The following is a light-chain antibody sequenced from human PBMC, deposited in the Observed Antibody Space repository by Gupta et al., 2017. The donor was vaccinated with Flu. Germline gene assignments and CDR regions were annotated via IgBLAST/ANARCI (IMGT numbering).Light chain of an antibody. Sequence: EVVLTQSPGTLSLSPGERAILSCRASQSLSSSSLAWYQQKPGQAPRLLIYSVSTRATGIPDRFSGSGSGTDFTLTISGLEPEDFALYYCQQYSDSRYVLTFGGGTKVDIK. J-gene: IGKJ4*01. CDR3: QQYSDSRYVLT. CDR1: QSLSSSS. V-gene: IGKV3-20*01. CDR2: SVS.